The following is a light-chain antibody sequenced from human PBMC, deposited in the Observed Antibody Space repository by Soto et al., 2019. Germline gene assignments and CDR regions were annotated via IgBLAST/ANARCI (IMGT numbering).Light chain of an antibody. Sequence: DVVLTQTPLSSPVTLGQPASISCRSSQSLAYSDGKTYLSWLQQRPGQAPRLLIYQISKRFSGVPDRFSGSGAGTDFTLKISRVEAEDVVFYYCMEPTHIPPTLGQVNKLEIK. V-gene: IGKV2-24*01. CDR1: QSLAYSDGKTY. J-gene: IGKJ2*01. CDR3: MEPTHIPPT. CDR2: QIS.